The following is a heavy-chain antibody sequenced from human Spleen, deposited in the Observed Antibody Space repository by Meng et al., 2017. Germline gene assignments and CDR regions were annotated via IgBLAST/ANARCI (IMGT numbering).Heavy chain of an antibody. CDR1: GGSFSGYY. CDR2: INHSGST. V-gene: IGHV4-34*01. Sequence: QVQRRQGGAGLLKPSETLSLTCAVYGGSFSGYYWSWIRQPPGKGLEWIGEINHSGSTNYNPSLKSRVTISVDTSKNQFSLKLSSVTAADTAVYYCVFDSSGDWYFDLWGRGTLVTVSS. CDR3: VFDSSGDWYFDL. D-gene: IGHD3-22*01. J-gene: IGHJ2*01.